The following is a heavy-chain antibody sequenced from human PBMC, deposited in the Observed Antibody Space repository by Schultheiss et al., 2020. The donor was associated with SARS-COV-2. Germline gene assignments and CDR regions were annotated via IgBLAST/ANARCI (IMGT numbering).Heavy chain of an antibody. CDR3: ARGEMAPGGGLDY. V-gene: IGHV4-61*01. CDR1: GYSISSGYY. Sequence: SETLSLTCAVSGYSISSGYYWSWIRQPPGKGLEWIGYIYYSGSTNYNPSLKSRVTISVDTSKNQFSLKLSSVTAADTAVYYCARGEMAPGGGLDYWGQGTLVTVSS. CDR2: IYYSGST. D-gene: IGHD5-24*01. J-gene: IGHJ4*02.